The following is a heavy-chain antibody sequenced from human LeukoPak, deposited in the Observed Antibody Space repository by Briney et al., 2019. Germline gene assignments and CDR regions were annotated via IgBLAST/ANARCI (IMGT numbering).Heavy chain of an antibody. J-gene: IGHJ6*02. CDR3: ARENVFWSRYLYYYYGMDV. CDR2: IYYSGST. CDR1: GGSISSYY. V-gene: IGHV4-59*01. Sequence: PSETLSLTCTVSGGSISSYYWSWIRQPPGKGLEWIGYIYYSGSTNYNPSLKSRVTISVDTSKNQFSLKLSPVTAADTAVYYCARENVFWSRYLYYYYGMDVWGQGTTVTVSS. D-gene: IGHD3-3*01.